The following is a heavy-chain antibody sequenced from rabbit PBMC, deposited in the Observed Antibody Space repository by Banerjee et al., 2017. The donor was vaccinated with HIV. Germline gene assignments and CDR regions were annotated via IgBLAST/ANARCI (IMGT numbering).Heavy chain of an antibody. D-gene: IGHD1-1*01. Sequence: QEQLVESGGGLVQPEGSLTLTCKASGFDFSSVHDMCWVRQAPGKGLEWIGCIGAGSGTSIYYANWAKGRFTISKTSSTTVTLQMTSLTAADTATYFCARYVSSSRHFNLWGPGTLVTVS. CDR2: IGAGSGTSI. CDR1: GFDFSSVHD. V-gene: IGHV1S45*01. CDR3: ARYVSSSRHFNL. J-gene: IGHJ4*01.